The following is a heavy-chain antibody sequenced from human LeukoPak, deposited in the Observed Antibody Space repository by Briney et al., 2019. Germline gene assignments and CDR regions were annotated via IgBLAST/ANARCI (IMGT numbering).Heavy chain of an antibody. Sequence: SETLSLTCTVSGGSSRSNSYYWGWIRQPPGKGLEFVGSIYYSGSSYYHPSLKSRVTISIDTSKNQFSLKLYSVTAADTALYYCARHTRGTYYFDSWGQGTLVTVSS. CDR3: ARHTRGTYYFDS. CDR1: GGSSRSNSYY. J-gene: IGHJ4*02. V-gene: IGHV4-39*01. CDR2: IYYSGSS. D-gene: IGHD3-10*01.